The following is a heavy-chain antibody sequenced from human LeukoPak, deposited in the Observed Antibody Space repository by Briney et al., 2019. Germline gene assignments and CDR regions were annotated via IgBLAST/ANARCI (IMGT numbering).Heavy chain of an antibody. D-gene: IGHD5-12*01. CDR3: ARAGYGGYKLDF. V-gene: IGHV3-64*04. Sequence: GGSLRLSCAASGFTFSSYAMHWVRQAPGKGLEYVSAISSNGGSTYYADSVKGRFTISRDNAKNSHYLQMNSLRDEDTAVYYCARAGYGGYKLDFWGQGALVTVST. CDR1: GFTFSSYA. CDR2: ISSNGGST. J-gene: IGHJ4*02.